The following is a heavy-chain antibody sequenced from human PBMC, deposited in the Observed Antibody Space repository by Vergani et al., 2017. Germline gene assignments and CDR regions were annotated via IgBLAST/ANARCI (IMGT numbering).Heavy chain of an antibody. CDR3: AREGFYDYVWGSYRYGPFDY. J-gene: IGHJ4*02. D-gene: IGHD3-16*02. CDR2: INAGNGNT. Sequence: QEQLVQSGSELKKPGASVKVSCKASGYTFTSYAMHWVRQAPGQRLEWMGWINAGNGNTKYSQKFQGRVTITRDTSASTAYMELSSLRSEDTAVYYCAREGFYDYVWGSYRYGPFDYWGQGTLVTVSS. CDR1: GYTFTSYA. V-gene: IGHV1-3*01.